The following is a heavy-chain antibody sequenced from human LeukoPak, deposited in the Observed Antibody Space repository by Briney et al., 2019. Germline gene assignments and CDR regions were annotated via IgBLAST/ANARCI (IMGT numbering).Heavy chain of an antibody. D-gene: IGHD4-17*01. J-gene: IGHJ4*02. CDR2: INPTGGST. V-gene: IGHV1-46*01. Sequence: ASVKVSCKSSGYTFTTYYMHWVRQAPAQGLELMGIINPTGGSTSYAQNFQGRVTMTRDTYTSTVYMELSSLRSEDTAVYYCARATPDTVLVGRPYLSTFDYWGQGTQVTVST. CDR3: ARATPDTVLVGRPYLSTFDY. CDR1: GYTFTTYY.